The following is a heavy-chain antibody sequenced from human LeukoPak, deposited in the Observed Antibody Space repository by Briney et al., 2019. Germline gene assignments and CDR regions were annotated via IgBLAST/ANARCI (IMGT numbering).Heavy chain of an antibody. V-gene: IGHV5-51*01. J-gene: IGHJ4*02. CDR2: IYPGDSDT. Sequence: GESLKISCKGSGYSFTNYWIGWVRQVPGKGLEWMGFIYPGDSDTRYSPSFQGQVTISADKSISTAYLQWSSLKASDTAMYYCARLTSPAVWFGDYWGQGTLVTVSS. D-gene: IGHD3-10*01. CDR1: GYSFTNYW. CDR3: ARLTSPAVWFGDY.